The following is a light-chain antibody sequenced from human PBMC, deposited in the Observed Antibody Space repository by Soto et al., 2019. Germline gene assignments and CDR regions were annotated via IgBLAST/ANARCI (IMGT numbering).Light chain of an antibody. CDR1: SSDVGGYNY. J-gene: IGLJ3*02. Sequence: QSALTQPASVSGSPGQSITISCTGTSSDVGGYNYVSWYQQHPGKAPKLMIYEVSNRPSGVSNRFSGSKSGNTASLTISGLQDEDEADYYCSSYTSSSTVFGGGTK. V-gene: IGLV2-14*01. CDR2: EVS. CDR3: SSYTSSSTV.